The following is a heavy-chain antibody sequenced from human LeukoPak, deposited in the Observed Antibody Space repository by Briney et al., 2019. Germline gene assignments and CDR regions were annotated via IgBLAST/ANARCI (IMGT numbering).Heavy chain of an antibody. Sequence: SETLSLTCAVYGGSFSGYYWSWIRQPPGKGLEWIGEINHSGSTNCNPSLKSRVTISVDTSKNQFSLKLSSVTAADTAVYYCARRRPYYYDRHWFDPWGQGTLVTVSS. CDR2: INHSGST. D-gene: IGHD3-22*01. CDR3: ARRRPYYYDRHWFDP. V-gene: IGHV4-34*01. J-gene: IGHJ5*02. CDR1: GGSFSGYY.